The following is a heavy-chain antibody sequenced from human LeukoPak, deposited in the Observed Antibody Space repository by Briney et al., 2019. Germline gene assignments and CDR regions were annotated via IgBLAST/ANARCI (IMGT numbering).Heavy chain of an antibody. CDR3: ARERSSLLDYYMDV. V-gene: IGHV1-8*01. Sequence: ASVKVSCKASGYTFTSYDINWVRQATGQGPEWMGWMNPNSGNTGYAQKFQGRVTMTRNTSISTAYMELSSLRSEDTAVYYCARERSSLLDYYMDVWGKGTTVTVSS. J-gene: IGHJ6*03. CDR1: GYTFTSYD. D-gene: IGHD2-2*01. CDR2: MNPNSGNT.